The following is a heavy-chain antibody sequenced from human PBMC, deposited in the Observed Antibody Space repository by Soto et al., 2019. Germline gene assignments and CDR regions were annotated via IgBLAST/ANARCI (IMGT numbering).Heavy chain of an antibody. Sequence: QVQLVQSGAEVKKPGSSVKVSCKASGGTFSSYAISWVRQAPGQGLEWMGGVIPIFGTANYAQKFQGRVTITAYESTSTASMELGRLRSEDTAVYYCARGMITYYYDSSGYHATDAFDIWGQGTMVTVSS. CDR2: VIPIFGTA. J-gene: IGHJ3*02. V-gene: IGHV1-69*12. CDR1: GGTFSSYA. CDR3: ARGMITYYYDSSGYHATDAFDI. D-gene: IGHD3-22*01.